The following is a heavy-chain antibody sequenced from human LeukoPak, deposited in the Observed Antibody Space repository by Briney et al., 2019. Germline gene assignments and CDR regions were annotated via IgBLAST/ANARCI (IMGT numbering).Heavy chain of an antibody. Sequence: PSETLSLTCTVSGDSVRSGSHYWAWIRQPPGKGLEWIGSFSYSGTTYLNPSLKSRITVSVDTFTDQFSLKLNSMTAADTAVYFCARGPLDKGGFDFWGQGTLVAVST. CDR1: GDSVRSGSHY. CDR3: ARGPLDKGGFDF. J-gene: IGHJ4*02. CDR2: FSYSGTT. D-gene: IGHD1-1*01. V-gene: IGHV4-39*07.